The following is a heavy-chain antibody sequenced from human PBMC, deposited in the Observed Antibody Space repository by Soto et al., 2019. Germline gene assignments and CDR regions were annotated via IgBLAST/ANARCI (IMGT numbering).Heavy chain of an antibody. CDR1: GYTFISYG. V-gene: IGHV1-18*01. Sequence: ASVKVSCKASGYTFISYGISWVRQAPGQGLEWMGWISAYNGNTNYAQKLQGRVTMTRDTSTSTAYMELRSLRSDDTAVYYCARSIVVVTALDYWGQGTLVTVSS. CDR3: ARSIVVVTALDY. J-gene: IGHJ4*02. CDR2: ISAYNGNT. D-gene: IGHD2-21*02.